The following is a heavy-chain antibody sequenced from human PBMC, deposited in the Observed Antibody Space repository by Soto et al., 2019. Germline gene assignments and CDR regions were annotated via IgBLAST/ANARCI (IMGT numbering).Heavy chain of an antibody. Sequence: PGGSLRLSCAASGFAFSSYGMHWVRQAPGKGLEWVAVISYDGSNKYYADSVKGRFTISRDNSKNTLYLQMNGLRAEDTAVYYCAKDIVVVPAAIAHQYYYGMDVWGQGTTVTVSS. D-gene: IGHD2-2*01. CDR2: ISYDGSNK. CDR3: AKDIVVVPAAIAHQYYYGMDV. V-gene: IGHV3-30*18. J-gene: IGHJ6*02. CDR1: GFAFSSYG.